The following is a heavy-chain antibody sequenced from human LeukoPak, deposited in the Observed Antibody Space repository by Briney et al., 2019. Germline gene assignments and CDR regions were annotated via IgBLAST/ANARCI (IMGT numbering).Heavy chain of an antibody. CDR1: GFTFSSYA. D-gene: IGHD6-6*01. CDR3: AKDKGRITIAAPKDAFEI. J-gene: IGHJ3*02. Sequence: GGSLRLSCAASGFTFSSYAMSWVRQAPGQGLEWGSDTSGSGGSTYYADSVKGRFTISRDNSTTTLYLQMNSLRAEDTAVYYCAKDKGRITIAAPKDAFEIWGQGTMVTVSS. V-gene: IGHV3-23*01. CDR2: TSGSGGST.